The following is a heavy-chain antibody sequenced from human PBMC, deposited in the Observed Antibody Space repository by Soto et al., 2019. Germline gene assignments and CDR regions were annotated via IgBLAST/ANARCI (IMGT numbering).Heavy chain of an antibody. J-gene: IGHJ4*02. V-gene: IGHV4-34*01. CDR2: INHSGST. CDR1: GGSFSGYY. D-gene: IGHD3-10*01. Sequence: ETLSLTCAVYGGSFSGYYWSWIRQPPGKGLEWIGEINHSGSTNYNPSLMSRVTISVDTSKNQFSLKLSSVTAADTAVYYCARVRYYYGSGREKPRYYFDYWGQGTLVTVSS. CDR3: ARVRYYYGSGREKPRYYFDY.